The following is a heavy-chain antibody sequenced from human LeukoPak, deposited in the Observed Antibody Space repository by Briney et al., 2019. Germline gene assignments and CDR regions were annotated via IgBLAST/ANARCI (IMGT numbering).Heavy chain of an antibody. Sequence: GGSLRLSCAASGFIFSTYWMSWVRQAPGKGLEWVANIKQDGSDIYYVDSVKGRFTISRDNAKNSLYLQMNSLRAEDTAMYYCARDLSFHYSGPTYYFDYWGQGTLVTVSS. CDR1: GFIFSTYW. CDR3: ARDLSFHYSGPTYYFDY. V-gene: IGHV3-7*01. J-gene: IGHJ4*02. CDR2: IKQDGSDI. D-gene: IGHD5-12*01.